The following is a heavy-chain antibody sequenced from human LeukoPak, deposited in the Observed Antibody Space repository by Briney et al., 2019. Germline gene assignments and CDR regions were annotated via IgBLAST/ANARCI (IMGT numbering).Heavy chain of an antibody. CDR1: AGSFSGYY. Sequence: SETLSLTCAVDAGSFSGYYWGWVRQPPGKGLEWIGEINHSGSTNYNPSLKSRVTISVDTSKNQFSLKLSSVTAADTAVYYCARSENDILTGYYHFDYWGQGTLVTVSS. J-gene: IGHJ4*02. CDR3: ARSENDILTGYYHFDY. V-gene: IGHV4-34*01. CDR2: INHSGST. D-gene: IGHD3-9*01.